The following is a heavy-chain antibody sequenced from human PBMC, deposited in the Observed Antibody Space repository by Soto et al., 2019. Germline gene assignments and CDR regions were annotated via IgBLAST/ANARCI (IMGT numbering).Heavy chain of an antibody. CDR1: GFTFTSSA. V-gene: IGHV1-58*02. CDR2: IVVGSGNT. Sequence: SVKVSCKASGFTFTSSAMQWVRQARGQRLEWIGWIVVGSGNTNYAQKFQERVTITRDMSTSTAYMELSSLRSEDTAVYYCAAVGPYAVTTISASDIWGQGTMVTVSS. D-gene: IGHD4-17*01. CDR3: AAVGPYAVTTISASDI. J-gene: IGHJ3*02.